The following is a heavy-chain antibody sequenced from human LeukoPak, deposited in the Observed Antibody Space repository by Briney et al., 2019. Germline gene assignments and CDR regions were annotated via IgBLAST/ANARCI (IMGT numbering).Heavy chain of an antibody. J-gene: IGHJ3*02. D-gene: IGHD3-3*01. V-gene: IGHV3-9*01. CDR1: GFTFDDYA. Sequence: PGRSLRLSCAASGFTFDDYAMHWVRQAPGKGLEWVSGISWNSGSIGYADSVKGRFTISRHNSKNTLYLQMNSLRAEDTAVYYCARGSQIRFLEWLPSWVGAFDIWGQGTMVTVSS. CDR2: ISWNSGSI. CDR3: ARGSQIRFLEWLPSWVGAFDI.